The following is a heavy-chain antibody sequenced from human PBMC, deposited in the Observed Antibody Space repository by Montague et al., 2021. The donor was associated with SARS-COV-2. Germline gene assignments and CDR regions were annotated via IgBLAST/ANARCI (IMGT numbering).Heavy chain of an antibody. D-gene: IGHD6-6*01. CDR1: GGTFSNYG. J-gene: IGHJ6*02. V-gene: IGHV1-69*13. CDR3: ARAGYSSSLNYNCYGMDV. CDR2: IIPIFGKA. Sequence: SVKVSCKASGGTFSNYGISWVRQAPGQGLEWMGGIIPIFGKANYAQKFQGRVTITADESTSTAYMELSSLRSEDTAVYYCARAGYSSSLNYNCYGMDVWGQGTTVTVSS.